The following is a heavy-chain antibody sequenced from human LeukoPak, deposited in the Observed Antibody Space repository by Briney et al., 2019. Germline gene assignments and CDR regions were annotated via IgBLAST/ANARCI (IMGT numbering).Heavy chain of an antibody. CDR2: IYYSGST. CDR1: GGSISSGGYY. CDR3: ARGGSPKLIVVVPAATGGYFDY. Sequence: SETLSLTCTVSGGSISSGGYYWSWIRQHPGKGLEWIGYIYYSGSTYYNPSLKSRVTISVDTSKNQFSLKLSSVTAADTAVYYCARGGSPKLIVVVPAATGGYFDYWGQGTLVTVSS. D-gene: IGHD2-2*01. J-gene: IGHJ4*02. V-gene: IGHV4-31*03.